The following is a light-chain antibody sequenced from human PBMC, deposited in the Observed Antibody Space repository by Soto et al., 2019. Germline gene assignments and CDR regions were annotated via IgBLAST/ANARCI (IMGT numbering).Light chain of an antibody. J-gene: IGKJ1*01. CDR2: KAS. CDR3: QQYNDYSLT. CDR1: QTISSW. Sequence: DIQMTQSPSTLSGSVGDRVTITCRASQTISSWLAWYQQKPGKAPKLLIYKASTLKSGVPSRFSGSGSGTEFILTISSLQPDDFATYYCQQYNDYSLTFGQGTKVDIK. V-gene: IGKV1-5*03.